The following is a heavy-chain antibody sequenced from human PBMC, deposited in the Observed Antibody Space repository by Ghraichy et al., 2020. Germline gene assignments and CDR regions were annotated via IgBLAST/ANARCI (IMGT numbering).Heavy chain of an antibody. V-gene: IGHV1-18*01. CDR3: AGLRFLEDGDWFDP. CDR1: GYTFTSYG. Sequence: SVKVSCKASGYTFTSYGISWVRQAPGQGLEWMGWISAYNGNTNYAQKLQGRVTMTTDTSTSTAYMELRSLRSDDTAVYYCAGLRFLEDGDWFDPWGQGTLVTVSS. D-gene: IGHD3-3*01. J-gene: IGHJ5*02. CDR2: ISAYNGNT.